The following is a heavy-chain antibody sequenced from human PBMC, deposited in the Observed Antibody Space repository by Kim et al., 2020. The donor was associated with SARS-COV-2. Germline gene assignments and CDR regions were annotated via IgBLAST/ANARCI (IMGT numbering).Heavy chain of an antibody. CDR2: ISWNSGSI. Sequence: GGSLRLSCAASGFTFDDYAMHWVRQAPGKGLEWVSGISWNSGSIGYADSVKGRFTISRDNAKNSLYLQMNSLRAEDTALYYCAKDSDYWGQGTLVTVSS. V-gene: IGHV3-9*01. J-gene: IGHJ4*02. CDR3: AKDSDY. CDR1: GFTFDDYA.